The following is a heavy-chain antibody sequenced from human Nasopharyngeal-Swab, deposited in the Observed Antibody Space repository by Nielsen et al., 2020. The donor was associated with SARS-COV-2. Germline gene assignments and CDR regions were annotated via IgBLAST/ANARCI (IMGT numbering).Heavy chain of an antibody. D-gene: IGHD7-27*01. J-gene: IGHJ4*02. CDR1: GFTFSTFW. CDR2: IKEDGSQK. V-gene: IGHV3-7*01. Sequence: GGSLRLSCAVSGFTFSTFWMTWVRQAPGKGLEWVANIKEDGSQKYYLDSVKGRFTISRDNVKKSLYLQMNNLRAEDTAVYYCARGLRVLGNFDYWGQGTLVTVSS. CDR3: ARGLRVLGNFDY.